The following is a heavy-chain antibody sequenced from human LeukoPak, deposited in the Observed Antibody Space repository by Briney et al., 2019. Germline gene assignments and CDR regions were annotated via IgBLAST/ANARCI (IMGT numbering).Heavy chain of an antibody. D-gene: IGHD3-3*01. J-gene: IGHJ4*02. CDR2: ISAYNGNT. V-gene: IGHV1-18*01. Sequence: ASVKVSCKASGYTFTSYGISWVRQAPGQGLEWMGWISAYNGNTNYAQKFQGRVTITRNTSISTAYMELSSLRSEDTAVYYCARGRGTWYYDFWSGYYSVDYWGQGTLVTVSS. CDR3: ARGRGTWYYDFWSGYYSVDY. CDR1: GYTFTSYG.